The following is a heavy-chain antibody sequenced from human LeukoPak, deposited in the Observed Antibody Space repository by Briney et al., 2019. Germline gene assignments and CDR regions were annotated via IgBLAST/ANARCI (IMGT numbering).Heavy chain of an antibody. CDR2: FSGTGDKT. Sequence: PGGSLRLTCAASGFIFSNYAMKWVRQAPGKGLEWVSSFSGTGDKTYYADSVKGRFTISRDDSKNTLFLQMNSLRAEDTAVYYCAKGRYSSGSPIYCWGQGTLVTVAS. J-gene: IGHJ4*02. V-gene: IGHV3-23*01. CDR1: GFIFSNYA. D-gene: IGHD6-19*01. CDR3: AKGRYSSGSPIYC.